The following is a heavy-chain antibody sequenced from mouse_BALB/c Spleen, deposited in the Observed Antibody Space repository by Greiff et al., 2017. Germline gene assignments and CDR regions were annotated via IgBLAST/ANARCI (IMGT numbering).Heavy chain of an antibody. CDR2: IRLKSNNYAT. V-gene: IGHV6-6*02. Sequence: EVKLEESGGGLVQPGGSMKLSCVASGFTFSNYWMNWVRQSPEKGLEWVAEIRLKSNNYATHYAESVKGRFTISRDDSKSSVYLQMNNLRAEDTGIYYCTRRDYYGSSPFDYWGQGTTLTVSS. CDR1: GFTFSNYW. CDR3: TRRDYYGSSPFDY. D-gene: IGHD1-1*01. J-gene: IGHJ2*01.